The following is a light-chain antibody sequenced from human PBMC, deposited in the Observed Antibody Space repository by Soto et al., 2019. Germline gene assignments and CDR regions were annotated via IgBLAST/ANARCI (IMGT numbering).Light chain of an antibody. Sequence: DIQMTQSPSSLSASVGDRVTITCQASQDIRNHLNWYQEKPGKAPKLLIYDASNLQTGVPSRFSGSKSGTDFTFTISSLQPDDIATYYCQQYDNLVFTFGPGTKVDIK. CDR1: QDIRNH. V-gene: IGKV1-33*01. J-gene: IGKJ3*01. CDR2: DAS. CDR3: QQYDNLVFT.